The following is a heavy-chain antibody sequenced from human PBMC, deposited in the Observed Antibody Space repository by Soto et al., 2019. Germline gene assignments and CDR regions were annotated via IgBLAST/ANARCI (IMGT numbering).Heavy chain of an antibody. J-gene: IGHJ4*02. CDR1: GFTFSSYA. Sequence: QVQLVELGGGVVEPGRSLRLSCAASGFTFSSYAMHWVRQAPGKGLEWVAVKSYDGSNNYYADSVKGRFTISRHNSKNTRYLQMNSLRAEDTAVYDCARDPDVNGRYYFDYWCQGTLVAVSS. CDR2: KSYDGSNN. V-gene: IGHV3-30-3*01. CDR3: ARDPDVNGRYYFDY. D-gene: IGHD1-20*01.